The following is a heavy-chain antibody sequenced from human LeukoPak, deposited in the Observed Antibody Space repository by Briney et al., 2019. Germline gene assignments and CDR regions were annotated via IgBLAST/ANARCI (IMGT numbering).Heavy chain of an antibody. Sequence: SETLSLTCAVSGYSISSDYHWGWIRQPPGKGLEWIGAMHHSGSTYYNPSLKSRVTISVDTSKNQVSLKLNSVTAADTVVYYCARDRSYYTFDYWGQGTLVTVSA. D-gene: IGHD3-10*01. CDR3: ARDRSYYTFDY. CDR2: MHHSGST. CDR1: GYSISSDYH. V-gene: IGHV4-38-2*02. J-gene: IGHJ4*02.